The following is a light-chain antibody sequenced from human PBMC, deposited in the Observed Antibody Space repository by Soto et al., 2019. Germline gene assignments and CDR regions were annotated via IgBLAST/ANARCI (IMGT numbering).Light chain of an antibody. CDR1: QGIRNT. J-gene: IGKJ4*01. V-gene: IGKV1-16*02. Sequence: DIQMTQSPSSLSASEGDRVTITCRASQGIRNTLVWYQQKPGQAPKSLIYAASSLQGGVPPKFSGSGSWTDFTLTISSLLPEDFVTYYYQQYYSYPLSFGGGTKVEIK. CDR2: AAS. CDR3: QQYYSYPLS.